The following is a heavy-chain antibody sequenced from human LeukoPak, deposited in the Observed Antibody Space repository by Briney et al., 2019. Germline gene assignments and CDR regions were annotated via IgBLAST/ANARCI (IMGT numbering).Heavy chain of an antibody. V-gene: IGHV1-18*04. Sequence: GASVKVSCKASGYTFTNYYFHWVRQAPGQGLEWMGWISAYNGNTNYAQKLQGRVTMTTDTSTSTAYMELRSLRSDDTAVYYCAREGDNWNDEDYWGQGTLVTVSS. CDR2: ISAYNGNT. J-gene: IGHJ4*02. CDR3: AREGDNWNDEDY. D-gene: IGHD1-1*01. CDR1: GYTFTNYY.